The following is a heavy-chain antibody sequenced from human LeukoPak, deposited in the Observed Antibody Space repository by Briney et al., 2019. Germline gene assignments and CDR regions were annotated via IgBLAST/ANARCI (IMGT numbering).Heavy chain of an antibody. D-gene: IGHD6-19*01. CDR1: GGSIRSYY. J-gene: IGHJ2*01. Sequence: KASETLSLTCTVSGGSIRSYYWGWIRQPPGKGLEWVGHINYSGTTNYNPSLRSRVTISADTPKNQVSLKLSSATAADTAVYYCARMRGVAVAGYWDFDLWGRGALVTVSS. CDR3: ARMRGVAVAGYWDFDL. CDR2: INYSGTT. V-gene: IGHV4-59*01.